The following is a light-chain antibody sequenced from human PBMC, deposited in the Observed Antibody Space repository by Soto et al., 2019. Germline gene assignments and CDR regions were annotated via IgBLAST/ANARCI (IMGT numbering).Light chain of an antibody. CDR1: HGISNY. CDR3: QKYNGALRT. CDR2: AAS. Sequence: DIPMTQSPSSLSASVGDRVTITCRASHGISNYLAWYQRKPGKVPNLLIYAASTLQSGVPSRFSGTGSGTEFTLTISSLQSEDVATYYCQKYNGALRTFGQGTKVEIK. V-gene: IGKV1-27*01. J-gene: IGKJ1*01.